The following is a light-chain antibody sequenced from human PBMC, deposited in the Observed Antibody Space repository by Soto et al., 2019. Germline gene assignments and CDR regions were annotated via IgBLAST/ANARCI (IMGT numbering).Light chain of an antibody. CDR2: DVS. V-gene: IGLV2-11*01. Sequence: QSVLTQPRSVSGSPGQSVTISCTGTSSGVGGYNYVSWYQQHPGKAPKLVIYDVSKRPSGVPDRFSGSKSGNTASLTISGLQAEDEADYYCCSYAGNSLWVFGGGTKVTVL. CDR1: SSGVGGYNY. CDR3: CSYAGNSLWV. J-gene: IGLJ3*02.